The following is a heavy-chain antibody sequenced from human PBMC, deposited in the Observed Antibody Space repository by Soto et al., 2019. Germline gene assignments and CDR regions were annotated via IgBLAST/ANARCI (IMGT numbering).Heavy chain of an antibody. D-gene: IGHD6-19*01. CDR1: VGYVSSAAYY. Sequence: SETLSLTCSVSVGYVSSAAYYCSWIRQPPGKTLEWIGYILSGGGTSTNPSLSSRLSISVDTSRNQFSLRLTSVTASDTVVYFCAKGFSSGWYVESWGRGTLVTVS. V-gene: IGHV4-61*08. J-gene: IGHJ5*02. CDR3: AKGFSSGWYVES. CDR2: ILSGGGT.